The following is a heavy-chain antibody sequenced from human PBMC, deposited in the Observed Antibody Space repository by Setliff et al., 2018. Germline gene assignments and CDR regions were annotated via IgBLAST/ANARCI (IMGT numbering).Heavy chain of an antibody. D-gene: IGHD6-19*01. CDR2: INHSGST. J-gene: IGHJ6*03. CDR1: GGSFSNYY. CDR3: ARGNGGRAVAGPGVSYYYYYMDV. V-gene: IGHV4-34*01. Sequence: SETLSLTCTVYGGSFSNYYWSWIRQPPGKGLEWIGEINHSGSTNYNSSLTSRVTISVDTSKNQMSLKLRSVTAADTAVYYCARGNGGRAVAGPGVSYYYYYMDVWGKGTTVTVSS.